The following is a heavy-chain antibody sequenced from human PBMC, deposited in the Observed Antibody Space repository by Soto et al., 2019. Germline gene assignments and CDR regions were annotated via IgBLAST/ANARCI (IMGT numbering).Heavy chain of an antibody. V-gene: IGHV3-15*07. D-gene: IGHD4-17*01. J-gene: IGHJ5*02. CDR2: IKSKTDGGTT. Sequence: GGFLRLSCTATGFTFSNAWMNWVRQAPGKGLEWVGRIKSKTDGGTTDYAAPVKGRFTISRDDSKNTLYLQINSLKIEDTALYYCTTDPTGGWFDPWGQGTLVTVSS. CDR3: TTDPTGGWFDP. CDR1: GFTFSNAW.